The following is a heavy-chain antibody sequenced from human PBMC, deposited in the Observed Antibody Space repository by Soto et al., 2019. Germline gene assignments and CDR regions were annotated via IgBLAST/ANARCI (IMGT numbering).Heavy chain of an antibody. J-gene: IGHJ4*02. CDR2: VSRDGRND. CDR1: GFNFSAYA. CDR3: ARDGSPASYPGINYFDY. Sequence: QVQLVESGGGVVQPGGSLRLSCASSGFNFSAYAMHWVRQTPEKGLERVTFVSRDGRNDYYADSVRARFTSSSDNSKITLYLQMNSLRPEDTAVYYCARDGSPASYPGINYFDYWGQGTLVTVSS. D-gene: IGHD1-26*01. V-gene: IGHV3-30*04.